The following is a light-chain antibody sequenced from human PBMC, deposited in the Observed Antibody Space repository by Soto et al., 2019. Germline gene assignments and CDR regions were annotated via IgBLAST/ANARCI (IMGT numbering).Light chain of an antibody. CDR1: QSVSSSD. J-gene: IGKJ1*01. Sequence: IVVTKSAGDLSLSPGERATLSCRATQSVSSSDLAWYQQKPGQAHRRLIYGASSRPTGIQARFSGSGSGTEFTLTISSLQSEDFAVYYCQQHNNWPRTFGQGTKVDIK. CDR3: QQHNNWPRT. V-gene: IGKV3D-15*01. CDR2: GAS.